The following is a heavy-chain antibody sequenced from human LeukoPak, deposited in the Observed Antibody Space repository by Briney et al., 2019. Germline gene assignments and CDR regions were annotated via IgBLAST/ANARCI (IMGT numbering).Heavy chain of an antibody. J-gene: IGHJ4*02. V-gene: IGHV1-46*01. Sequence: ASVKVSCKASGGTFSSYAISWVRQAPGQGLEWMGIINPSGGSTSYAQKFQGRVTMTRDTSTSTVYMELSSLRSEDAAVYYCAREVGSGWNYWGQGTLVTVSS. CDR2: INPSGGST. D-gene: IGHD6-19*01. CDR1: GGTFSSYA. CDR3: AREVGSGWNY.